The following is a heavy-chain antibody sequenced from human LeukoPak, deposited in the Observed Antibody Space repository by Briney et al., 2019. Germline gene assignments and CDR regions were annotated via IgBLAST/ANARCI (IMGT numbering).Heavy chain of an antibody. CDR1: GFTVSSNY. V-gene: IGHV3-53*04. CDR3: ARDSGDDYGGDYYYYGMDV. J-gene: IGHJ6*02. Sequence: GGSLRLSCAASGFTVSSNYMSWVRQAPGKGLEWVSVIYSGGSTYYAGSVKGRFTIPRHNSKNTLYLQMNSLRAEDTAVYYCARDSGDDYGGDYYYYGMDVWGQGTTVTVSS. D-gene: IGHD4-23*01. CDR2: IYSGGST.